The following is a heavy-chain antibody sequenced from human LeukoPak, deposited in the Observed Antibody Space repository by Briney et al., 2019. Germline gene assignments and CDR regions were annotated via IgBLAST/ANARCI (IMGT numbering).Heavy chain of an antibody. CDR2: INPSGGST. Sequence: ASVKVSCKASGYTFTSYYMHWVRQAPGQGLEWMGIINPSGGSTSYAQKFQGRVTMTRDTSTSTVYMELSSLRSEDTAVCYCARDDYGAHAGFDPWGQGTLVTVSS. J-gene: IGHJ5*02. D-gene: IGHD4-17*01. CDR3: ARDDYGAHAGFDP. V-gene: IGHV1-46*01. CDR1: GYTFTSYY.